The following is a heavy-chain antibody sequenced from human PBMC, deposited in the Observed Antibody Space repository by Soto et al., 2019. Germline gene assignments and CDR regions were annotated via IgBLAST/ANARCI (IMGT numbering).Heavy chain of an antibody. D-gene: IGHD2-15*01. J-gene: IGHJ3*01. CDR1: GGSISSGGYS. CDR2: IYHSGNT. CDR3: ASTVAAVDALDV. Sequence: QLQLQESGSGLVKPSQTLSLTCAVSGGSISSGGYSWTWIRQPPGKGLAWIGSIYHSGNTYYNPALKSRVTISGDRSNNLSTLNLSSVTAADRAVYYCASTVAAVDALDVLGAGALVSVSS. V-gene: IGHV4-30-2*01.